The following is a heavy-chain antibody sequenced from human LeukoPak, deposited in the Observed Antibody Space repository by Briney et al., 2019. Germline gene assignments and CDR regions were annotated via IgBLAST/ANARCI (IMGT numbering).Heavy chain of an antibody. V-gene: IGHV4-61*02. CDR1: GGSIRSGSDQ. Sequence: SETLSLTCTVSGGSIRSGSDQWSWIRQPAGEGVEWIGRIYMSGSTDYNPSFKSRVTLSVDTSKNQVSLKVSSVTAADTAVYYCASQVGAGFDYWGQGTLVTVSS. CDR2: IYMSGST. CDR3: ASQVGAGFDY. J-gene: IGHJ4*02. D-gene: IGHD1-26*01.